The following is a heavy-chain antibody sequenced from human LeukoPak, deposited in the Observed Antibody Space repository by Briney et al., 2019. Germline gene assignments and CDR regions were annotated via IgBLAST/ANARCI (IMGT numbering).Heavy chain of an antibody. D-gene: IGHD4-17*01. CDR2: LSASGGST. V-gene: IGHV3-23*01. CDR3: AKKAEAFGDSVTQH. CDR1: GFTFSSYA. J-gene: IGHJ1*01. Sequence: GGSLRLSCAASGFTFSSYAMSWVRQAPGKGLEWVSVLSASGGSTYYGDSVKGRFTISRDNSKNTLYLQMNSLRVEDTAVYYRAKKAEAFGDSVTQHWGQGTLVTVSS.